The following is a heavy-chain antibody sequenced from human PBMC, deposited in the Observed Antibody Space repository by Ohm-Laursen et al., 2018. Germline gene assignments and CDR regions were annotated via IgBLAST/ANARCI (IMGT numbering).Heavy chain of an antibody. D-gene: IGHD5-24*01. CDR1: GFTFSSYE. V-gene: IGHV3-48*03. CDR2: ISSSGSTI. Sequence: SLRLSCAASGFTFSSYEMNWVRQAPGKGLEWVSYISSSGSTIYYADSVQGRFTISRDNAKNSLYLQMNSLRAEDTAVYYCATLKDGYNLRGLNIWGQGTMVTVSS. CDR3: ATLKDGYNLRGLNI. J-gene: IGHJ3*02.